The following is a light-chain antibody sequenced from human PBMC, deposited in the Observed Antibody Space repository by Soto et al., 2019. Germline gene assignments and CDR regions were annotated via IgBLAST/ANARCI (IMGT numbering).Light chain of an antibody. V-gene: IGKV1-5*03. CDR1: QSVSHW. CDR2: KAS. Sequence: DIQMTQSPSTLSTSVGDRVTITCRASQSVSHWLAWYQQKPGKAPKLLIYKASSLESGVPLRFSGSGSGTEFTLTISSLQPEDFATYYCQQSYSTPPETFGQGTKVDIK. J-gene: IGKJ1*01. CDR3: QQSYSTPPET.